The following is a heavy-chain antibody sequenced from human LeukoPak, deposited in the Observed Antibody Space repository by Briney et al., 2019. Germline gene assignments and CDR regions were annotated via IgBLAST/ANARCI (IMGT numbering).Heavy chain of an antibody. CDR1: GYTFTSYG. J-gene: IGHJ4*02. V-gene: IGHV1-18*01. Sequence: GASVKVSCKASGYTFTSYGISWVRQAPGQGLEWMGWISAYNGNTNYAQKLQGRVTMTTDTSTSTAYMELRSLRSDDTAVYYCARDSARLRSIAARPPLDYWGQGTLVTVSS. CDR2: ISAYNGNT. CDR3: ARDSARLRSIAARPPLDY. D-gene: IGHD6-6*01.